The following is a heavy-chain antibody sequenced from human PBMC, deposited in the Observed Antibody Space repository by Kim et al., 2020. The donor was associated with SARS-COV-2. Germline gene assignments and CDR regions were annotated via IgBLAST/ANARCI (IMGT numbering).Heavy chain of an antibody. Sequence: SVKVSCKASGFTFTSSAVQWVRQARGQRLEWIGWIVVGSGNTNYAQKFQERVTITRDMSTSTAYMELSSLRSEDTAVYYCAAERDYGDYYYYYGMDVWGQGTTVTVSS. CDR3: AAERDYGDYYYYYGMDV. V-gene: IGHV1-58*01. CDR2: IVVGSGNT. J-gene: IGHJ6*02. CDR1: GFTFTSSA. D-gene: IGHD4-17*01.